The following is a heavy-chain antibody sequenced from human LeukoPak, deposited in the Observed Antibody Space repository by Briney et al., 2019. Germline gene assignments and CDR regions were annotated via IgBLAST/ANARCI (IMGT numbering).Heavy chain of an antibody. CDR2: ISSSSSTI. Sequence: PGGSLRLSCAASGFTFSSYAMSWVRQAPGKGLEWVSYISSSSSTIYYADSVKGRFTISRDNAKNSLYLQMNSLRAEDTAVYYCARGHSGYYYLFDYWGQGTLVTVSS. J-gene: IGHJ4*02. CDR1: GFTFSSYA. CDR3: ARGHSGYYYLFDY. D-gene: IGHD3-22*01. V-gene: IGHV3-48*01.